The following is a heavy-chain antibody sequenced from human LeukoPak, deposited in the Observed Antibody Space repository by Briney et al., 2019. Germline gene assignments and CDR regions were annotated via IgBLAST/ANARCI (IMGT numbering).Heavy chain of an antibody. V-gene: IGHV1-8*01. J-gene: IGHJ6*02. CDR1: GYTFTSYD. CDR2: MNPNSGNT. Sequence: ASVKVSCKASGYTFTSYDINWVRQATGQGLEWMGWMNPNSGNTGYAQKFQGRVTMTRNTSISTAYMELSSPRSEDTAVYYCARMIAVGWPYYYYGMDVWGQGTTVTVSS. D-gene: IGHD3-22*01. CDR3: ARMIAVGWPYYYYGMDV.